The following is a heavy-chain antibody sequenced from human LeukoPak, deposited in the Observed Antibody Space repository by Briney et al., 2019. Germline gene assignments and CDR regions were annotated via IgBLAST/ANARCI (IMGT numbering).Heavy chain of an antibody. J-gene: IGHJ4*02. V-gene: IGHV4-34*01. Sequence: SETLSLTCAVYGGSFSGYYWSWIRQPPGKGLEWIGEINHSGSTNYNPSLMSRVTISVDTSKNQFSLKLSSVTAADTAVYYCARVGYYYGSGTDYWGQGTLVTVSS. D-gene: IGHD3-10*01. CDR2: INHSGST. CDR3: ARVGYYYGSGTDY. CDR1: GGSFSGYY.